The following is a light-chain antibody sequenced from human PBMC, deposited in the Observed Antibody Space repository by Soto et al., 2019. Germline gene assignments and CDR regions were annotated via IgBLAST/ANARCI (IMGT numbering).Light chain of an antibody. V-gene: IGLV2-14*03. CDR2: DVS. Sequence: QSALTQPASVSGSPGQSITISCTGTSSDVGGYNYVSWYQHHPGKAPKLIIYDVSNRPLGVSIRFSGSKSDNTASLTISGLQPEDVADYHCNSYTTSNTRQIVFGTGTQLTVL. J-gene: IGLJ1*01. CDR1: SSDVGGYNY. CDR3: NSYTTSNTRQIV.